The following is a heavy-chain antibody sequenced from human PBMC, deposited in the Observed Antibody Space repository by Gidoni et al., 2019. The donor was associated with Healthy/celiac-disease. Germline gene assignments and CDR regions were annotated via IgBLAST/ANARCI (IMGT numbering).Heavy chain of an antibody. J-gene: IGHJ2*01. Sequence: QVQLQQWGAGLLKPSETLSHTCAVHGGSFSGCYWSWIRQPPGKGLEWIGEINHSGSTNYNPSLKSRVTISVDTSKNQFSLKLSSVTAADTAVYYCARGRRTSAYWYFDLWGRGTLVTVSS. CDR3: ARGRRTSAYWYFDL. CDR1: GGSFSGCY. CDR2: INHSGST. D-gene: IGHD3-10*01. V-gene: IGHV4-34*01.